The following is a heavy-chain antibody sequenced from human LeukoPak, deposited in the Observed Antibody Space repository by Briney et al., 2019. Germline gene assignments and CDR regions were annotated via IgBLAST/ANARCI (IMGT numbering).Heavy chain of an antibody. J-gene: IGHJ1*01. Sequence: SDTLSLTCGVPGYSISSNNWWCWVRQPRGRGLEWIGYIHHSGSSKYNLSLKNRVTMSLDTSKNQVSLKLSSVTALDTAVYYCATPVGATRGWLGYWGQGSPVTVSS. D-gene: IGHD1-26*01. CDR3: ATPVGATRGWLGY. CDR1: GYSISSNNW. CDR2: IHHSGSS. V-gene: IGHV4-28*06.